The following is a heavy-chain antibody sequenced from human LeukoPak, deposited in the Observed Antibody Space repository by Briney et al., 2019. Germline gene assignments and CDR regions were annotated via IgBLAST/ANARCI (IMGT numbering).Heavy chain of an antibody. J-gene: IGHJ3*02. Sequence: SVKVSCKASGGTLSSYAISWVRQAPGQGLEWTGEIIPIFGTANYAQKFQGRVTITADESTSTAYMELSSLRSEDTAVYYCAREYDIVVVPAAMKAFDIWGQGTMVTVSS. D-gene: IGHD2-2*01. CDR3: AREYDIVVVPAAMKAFDI. CDR1: GGTLSSYA. V-gene: IGHV1-69*13. CDR2: IIPIFGTA.